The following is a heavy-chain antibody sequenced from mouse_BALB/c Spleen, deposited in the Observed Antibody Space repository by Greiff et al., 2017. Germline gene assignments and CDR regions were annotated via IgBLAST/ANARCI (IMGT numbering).Heavy chain of an antibody. CDR2: ISSGSSTI. D-gene: IGHD1-2*01. CDR3: ARGSLLRLPWYFDV. V-gene: IGHV5-17*02. Sequence: EVQGVESGGGLVQPGGSRKLSCAASGFTFSSFGMHWVRQAPEKGLEWVAYISSGSSTIYYADTVKGRFTISRDNPKNTLFLQMTSLRSEDTAMYYCARGSLLRLPWYFDVWGAGTTVTVSS. CDR1: GFTFSSFG. J-gene: IGHJ1*01.